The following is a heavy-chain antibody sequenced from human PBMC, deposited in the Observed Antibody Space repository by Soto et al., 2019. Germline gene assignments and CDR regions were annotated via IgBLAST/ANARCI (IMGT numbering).Heavy chain of an antibody. CDR3: ARDIAAAGTSYYYYGMDV. CDR1: GFTFSSYG. CDR2: IWYAGSNK. J-gene: IGHJ6*02. D-gene: IGHD6-13*01. Sequence: QVQLVESGGGVVQPGRSLRLSCAASGFTFSSYGMHWVRQAPGKGLEWVAVIWYAGSNKYYADSVKGRFTISRDNSKNTLYLQMNSLRAEDTAVYYWARDIAAAGTSYYYYGMDVWGQGTTVTVSS. V-gene: IGHV3-33*01.